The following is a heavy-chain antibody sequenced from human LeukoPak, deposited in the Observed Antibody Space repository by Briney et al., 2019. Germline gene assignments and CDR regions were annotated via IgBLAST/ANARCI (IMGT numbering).Heavy chain of an antibody. Sequence: PGGSLRLSCAASGFTFSSYAMSWVRQAPGKGLEWVSAISGSGGSTYYADSVKGRFTISRDNSKNTLYLQMNGLRAEDTAVYYCAKDRRYSSGWYYFDYWGQGTLVTVSS. V-gene: IGHV3-23*01. CDR2: ISGSGGST. J-gene: IGHJ4*02. D-gene: IGHD6-19*01. CDR3: AKDRRYSSGWYYFDY. CDR1: GFTFSSYA.